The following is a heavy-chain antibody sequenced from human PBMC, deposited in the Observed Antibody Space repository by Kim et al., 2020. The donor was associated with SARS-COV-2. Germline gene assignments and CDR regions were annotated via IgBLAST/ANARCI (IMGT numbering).Heavy chain of an antibody. CDR3: AKGVYSSSFWYYYYGMDV. J-gene: IGHJ6*02. V-gene: IGHV3-43*02. CDR1: GFTFDDYA. CDR2: ISGDGGST. D-gene: IGHD6-13*01. Sequence: GGSLRLSCAASGFTFDDYAMHWVRQAPGKGLEWVSLISGDGGSTYYADSVKCRFTISRDNSKNSLYLQMNSLRTEDTALYYCAKGVYSSSFWYYYYGMDVWGQGTTVTVSS.